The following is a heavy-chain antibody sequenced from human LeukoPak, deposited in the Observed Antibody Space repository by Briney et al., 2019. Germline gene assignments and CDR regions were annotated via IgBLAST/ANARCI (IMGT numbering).Heavy chain of an antibody. D-gene: IGHD3-10*01. Sequence: PGRSLRLSCAAPGFTFSSYAMHWVRQAPGKGLERVAVISYDGSDKYYADSVKGRFTISRDNSKNTLYLQMNSLRADDRAIFCCARDEGIDYWGQGTLVTVSS. CDR3: ARDEGIDY. V-gene: IGHV3-30*04. CDR2: ISYDGSDK. CDR1: GFTFSSYA. J-gene: IGHJ4*02.